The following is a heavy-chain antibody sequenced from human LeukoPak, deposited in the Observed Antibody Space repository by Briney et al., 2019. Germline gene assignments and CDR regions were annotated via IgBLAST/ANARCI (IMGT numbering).Heavy chain of an antibody. CDR3: ARDHHRRLYDSQARDTFDI. CDR2: ISSSSSTI. V-gene: IGHV3-48*01. J-gene: IGHJ3*02. Sequence: QPGGALRLSCAASGFTFSSYSMDWVRQAPGKGLEWVSYISSSSSTIYYADSVKGRFTISRDNAKNSLDLQMNSLRAEDTAVYYCARDHHRRLYDSQARDTFDIWGQGTMVTVSS. CDR1: GFTFSSYS. D-gene: IGHD3-22*01.